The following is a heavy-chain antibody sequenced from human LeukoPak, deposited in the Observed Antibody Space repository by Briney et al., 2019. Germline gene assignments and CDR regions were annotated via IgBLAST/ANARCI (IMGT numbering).Heavy chain of an antibody. V-gene: IGHV1-2*02. D-gene: IGHD4-17*01. CDR1: GYTFTGYY. CDR2: INPNSGGT. J-gene: IGHJ5*02. CDR3: ARVIGGDDEVDPRHNWFDP. Sequence: ASVKVSCKASGYTFTGYYMHWVRQAPGQGLEWMGWINPNSGGTNYAQKFQGRVTMTRDTSISTAYMELSRLRSDDTAVYYCARVIGGDDEVDPRHNWFDPWGQGTLVTVSS.